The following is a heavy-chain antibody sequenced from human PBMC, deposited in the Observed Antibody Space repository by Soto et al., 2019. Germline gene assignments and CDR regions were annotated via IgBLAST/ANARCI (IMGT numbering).Heavy chain of an antibody. D-gene: IGHD3-10*01. CDR3: ASSKGSGSYYYQTQYYFDY. V-gene: IGHV4-39*01. Sequence: SETLSLTCTVSGGSISSSSYYWGWIRQPPGKGLEWIGSIYYSGSTYYNPSLKSRVTISVDTSKNQFSLKLSSVTAADTAVYYCASSKGSGSYYYQTQYYFDYWGQGTLVTVSS. CDR1: GGSISSSSYY. CDR2: IYYSGST. J-gene: IGHJ4*02.